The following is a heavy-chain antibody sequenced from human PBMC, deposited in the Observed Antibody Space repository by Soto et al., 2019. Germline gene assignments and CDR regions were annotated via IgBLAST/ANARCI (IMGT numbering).Heavy chain of an antibody. J-gene: IGHJ6*02. V-gene: IGHV4-34*01. Sequence: QVQLQQWGAGLLKPSETLSLTCAVYGGSFSGYYWSWIRQPPGKGLEWIGEINHSGSTNYNPSLKSRVTISVDTSKNQFSLKLSSVTAADTAVYYCARGRRGYSYGSSGWDQYYYYYGMDVWGQGTTVTVSS. CDR1: GGSFSGYY. CDR2: INHSGST. CDR3: ARGRRGYSYGSSGWDQYYYYYGMDV. D-gene: IGHD5-18*01.